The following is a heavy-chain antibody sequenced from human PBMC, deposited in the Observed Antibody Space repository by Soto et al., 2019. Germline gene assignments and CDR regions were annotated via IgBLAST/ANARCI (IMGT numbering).Heavy chain of an antibody. J-gene: IGHJ4*02. CDR1: GFPFSSFA. V-gene: IGHV3-23*01. D-gene: IGHD1-26*01. Sequence: EVQLLESGEALGQPGGSLRLSCAASGFPFSSFAMSWVRQAPGKGLEWVSSISGSGGATVYIDSVKGRFTISRDNSKNTLDLQMDRLRVEDTAVYYCALWAGLGHWGQGTLVTVSS. CDR2: ISGSGGAT. CDR3: ALWAGLGH.